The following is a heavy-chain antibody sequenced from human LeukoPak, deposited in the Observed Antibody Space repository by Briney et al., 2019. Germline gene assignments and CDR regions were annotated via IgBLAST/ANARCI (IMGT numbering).Heavy chain of an antibody. J-gene: IGHJ3*02. Sequence: PSETLSLTCTVSGGSISSGGYYWSWIRQHPGKGLEWIGYIYYSGSTYYNPSLKSRVTISVDTSKNQFSLKLSSVTAADTAVCYCARVSYYYDSSGYYHAFDIWGQGTMVTVSS. D-gene: IGHD3-22*01. V-gene: IGHV4-31*03. CDR2: IYYSGST. CDR1: GGSISSGGYY. CDR3: ARVSYYYDSSGYYHAFDI.